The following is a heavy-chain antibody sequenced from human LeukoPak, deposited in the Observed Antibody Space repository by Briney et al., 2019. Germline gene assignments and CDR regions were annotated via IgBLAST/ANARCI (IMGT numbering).Heavy chain of an antibody. V-gene: IGHV3-30*02. J-gene: IGHJ6*03. CDR1: GFTFSSYG. Sequence: AGGSLRLSCAASGFTFSSYGMHWVRQAPGKGLEWVAFIRYDGSNKYHADSVKGRFTISRDNSKNTLYLQMNSLRAEDTAVYYCAKDYCSSTSCIPGDYYYYYMDVWGKGTTVTVSS. CDR3: AKDYCSSTSCIPGDYYYYYMDV. CDR2: IRYDGSNK. D-gene: IGHD2-2*01.